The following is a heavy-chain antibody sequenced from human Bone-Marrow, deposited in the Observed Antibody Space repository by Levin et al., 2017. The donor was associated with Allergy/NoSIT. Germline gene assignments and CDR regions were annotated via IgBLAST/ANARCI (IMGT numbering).Heavy chain of an antibody. CDR3: ARGPDCSSTSCYGEYYYYYYMDV. Sequence: GGSLRLSCAASGFTFSSYWMSWVRQAPGKGLEWVANIKQDGSEKYYVDSVKGRFTISRDNAKNSLYLQMNSLRAEDTAVYYCARGPDCSSTSCYGEYYYYYYMDVWGKGTTVTVSS. V-gene: IGHV3-7*04. CDR2: IKQDGSEK. CDR1: GFTFSSYW. D-gene: IGHD2-2*01. J-gene: IGHJ6*03.